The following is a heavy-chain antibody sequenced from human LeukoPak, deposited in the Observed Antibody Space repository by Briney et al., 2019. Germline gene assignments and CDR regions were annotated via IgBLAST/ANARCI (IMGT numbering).Heavy chain of an antibody. CDR1: GYSISSGYY. Sequence: PSETLSLTCAVSGYSISSGYYWGWIRQPPGKGLEWIGSIYHRGSTYYNPSLKSRVTISVDTSKNQFSLKLSSVTAADTAVYYCARHPRRYYDFDYWGQGTLVTVSS. CDR2: IYHRGST. CDR3: ARHPRRYYDFDY. D-gene: IGHD3-3*01. V-gene: IGHV4-38-2*01. J-gene: IGHJ4*02.